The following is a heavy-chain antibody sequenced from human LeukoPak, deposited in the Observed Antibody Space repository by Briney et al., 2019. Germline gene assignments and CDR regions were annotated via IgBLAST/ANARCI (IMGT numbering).Heavy chain of an antibody. CDR1: GGSVSSSAYY. CDR2: IYYSGRT. Sequence: SETLSLTCTVSGGSVSSSAYYWGWNRQPPGKGLERIGTIYYSGRTYYNPSLKSRVTISVDTSKNQFSLKLSSVTAADTAVYYCARDLEVVPPAKDGGSFYYYFYMDVWGRGTTVTVSS. V-gene: IGHV4-39*07. J-gene: IGHJ6*03. CDR3: ARDLEVVPPAKDGGSFYYYFYMDV. D-gene: IGHD2-2*01.